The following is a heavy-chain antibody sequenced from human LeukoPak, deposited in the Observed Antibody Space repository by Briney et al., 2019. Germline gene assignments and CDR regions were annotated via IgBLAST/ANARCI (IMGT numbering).Heavy chain of an antibody. CDR1: GGSISSGNYY. J-gene: IGHJ4*02. V-gene: IGHV4-61*02. D-gene: IGHD4-17*01. Sequence: SETLSLTCTVSGGSISSGNYYWSWIRKPAGKGLEWIGRIYTSGSTNYNPSLKSRVTISVDTSKNQFSLKLSSVTAADTAVYYCARDPMTTVTTGGYWGQGTLVTVSS. CDR3: ARDPMTTVTTGGY. CDR2: IYTSGST.